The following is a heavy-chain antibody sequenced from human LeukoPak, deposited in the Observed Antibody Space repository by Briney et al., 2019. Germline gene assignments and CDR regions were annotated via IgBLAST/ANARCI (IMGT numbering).Heavy chain of an antibody. V-gene: IGHV3-66*01. D-gene: IGHD3-10*01. CDR3: ASILRSSSGYYLHY. Sequence: GGSLRLSCAASGFTVSTNYMSWVRQAPGKGLEWVSVIYSGDTTFYADSVRGKFTISRDNSKNKLYLQMNSLRAEDTAVYYCASILRSSSGYYLHYWGQGTLVTVSS. CDR1: GFTVSTNY. J-gene: IGHJ4*02. CDR2: IYSGDTT.